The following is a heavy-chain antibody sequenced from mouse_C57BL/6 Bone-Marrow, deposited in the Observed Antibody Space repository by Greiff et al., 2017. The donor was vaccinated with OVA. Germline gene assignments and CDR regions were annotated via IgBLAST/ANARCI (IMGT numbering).Heavy chain of an antibody. Sequence: EVQLQQSGPGLVKPSQSLSLTCSVTGYSITSCYYWNWIRQFPGNKLEWMGYISYDGSNNYNPSLKNRISITRDTSKNQFFLKLNSVTTEDTATYYCAREETGPFAYWGQGTLVTVSA. CDR2: ISYDGSN. J-gene: IGHJ3*01. V-gene: IGHV3-6*01. D-gene: IGHD4-1*01. CDR3: AREETGPFAY. CDR1: GYSITSCYY.